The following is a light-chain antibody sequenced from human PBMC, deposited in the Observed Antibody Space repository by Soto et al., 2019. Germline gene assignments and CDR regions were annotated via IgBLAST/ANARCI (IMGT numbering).Light chain of an antibody. CDR2: AAS. CDR3: QQADSFPLT. J-gene: IGKJ4*01. CDR1: QGISNW. V-gene: IGKV1D-12*01. Sequence: DIQMTQSPSSVSESVGDRVIITCRASQGISNWLAWYQQKPGEAPKLLIYAASRLHSGVPSRFSGSGSGTDFTLTISGLQPDDFATYYCQQADSFPLTFGGGTKVDFK.